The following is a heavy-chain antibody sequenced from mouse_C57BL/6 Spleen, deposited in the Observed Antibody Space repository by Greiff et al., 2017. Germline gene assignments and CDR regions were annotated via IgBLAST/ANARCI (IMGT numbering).Heavy chain of an antibody. D-gene: IGHD1-1*01. J-gene: IGHJ2*01. Sequence: VQLQQSGAELVKPGASVKLSCKASGYTFTSYWMHWVKPRPGQGLEWIGMIHPNSGSTNYNEKFKSKATLTVDQSSSTAYMQLSSLTSEDSAVYYCARSDTTVVAGFDYWGQGTTLTVSS. V-gene: IGHV1-64*01. CDR2: IHPNSGST. CDR3: ARSDTTVVAGFDY. CDR1: GYTFTSYW.